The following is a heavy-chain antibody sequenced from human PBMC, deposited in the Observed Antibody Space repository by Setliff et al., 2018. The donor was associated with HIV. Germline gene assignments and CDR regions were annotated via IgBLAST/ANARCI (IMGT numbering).Heavy chain of an antibody. CDR1: GFSFSNAW. Sequence: SGGSLRLSCAASGFSFSNAWMDWVRQAPGKGLEWVSGIDWSGSTTGYANSVKGRFTISRDNAKNSLYLEMKSLRDDTALYYCARATFGGTILKGCDYWGLGTLVTVSS. D-gene: IGHD2-15*01. V-gene: IGHV3-20*04. J-gene: IGHJ4*02. CDR3: ARATFGGTILKGCDY. CDR2: IDWSGSTT.